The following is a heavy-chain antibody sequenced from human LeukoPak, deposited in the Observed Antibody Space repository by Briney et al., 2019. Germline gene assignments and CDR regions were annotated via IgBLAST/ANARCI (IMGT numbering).Heavy chain of an antibody. V-gene: IGHV1-46*01. D-gene: IGHD6-6*01. CDR1: GYTFTSYY. J-gene: IGHJ5*02. CDR2: INPSGGST. Sequence: ASVKVSCKASGYTFTSYYMHWVRQAPGQGLEWMGIINPSGGSTSYAQKFQGRVTMTRDTSTSTVCMELSSLRSEDTAVYYCARGVEYSSSEWGSWFDPWGQGTLVTVSS. CDR3: ARGVEYSSSEWGSWFDP.